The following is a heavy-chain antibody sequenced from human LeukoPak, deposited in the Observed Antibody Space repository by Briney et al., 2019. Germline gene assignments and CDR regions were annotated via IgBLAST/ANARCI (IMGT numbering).Heavy chain of an antibody. CDR2: ISSSGGTT. J-gene: IGHJ2*01. V-gene: IGHV3-23*01. CDR1: GFTFSSYA. CDR3: VRKASSYDSSEDGYFDL. Sequence: GGSLRLSCAASGFTFSSYAMTWVRQAPGKGLEWVSGISSSGGTTYHADSVKGRFTISRDNYKNTLYLQMNSLRAEDTAVYYCVRKASSYDSSEDGYFDLWGRGTLVTVSS. D-gene: IGHD3-22*01.